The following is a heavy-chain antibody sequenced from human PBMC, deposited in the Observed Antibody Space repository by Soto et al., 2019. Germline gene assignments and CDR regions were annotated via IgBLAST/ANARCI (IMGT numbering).Heavy chain of an antibody. Sequence: SETLSLTCTVSGVSISSSSYYWGWIRQPPGKGLEWIGSIYYSGSTYYNPSLKSRVTISVDTSKNQFSLKLSSVTAADTAVYYCARFVGNFDYWGQGTLVTVSS. J-gene: IGHJ4*02. CDR1: GVSISSSSYY. V-gene: IGHV4-39*01. CDR2: IYYSGST. CDR3: ARFVGNFDY. D-gene: IGHD2-21*01.